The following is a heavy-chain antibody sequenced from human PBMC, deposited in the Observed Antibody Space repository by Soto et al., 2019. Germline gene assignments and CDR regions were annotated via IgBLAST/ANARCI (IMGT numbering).Heavy chain of an antibody. Sequence: GESLKISCKGSGYSFTSYWISWVRQMPGKGLEWMGRIDPSDSYTNYSPSFQGHVTISADKSIGTAYLQWSSLKASDTAMYYCARRDIVVVPAASYGMDVWGQGTTVTVSS. J-gene: IGHJ6*02. V-gene: IGHV5-10-1*01. CDR2: IDPSDSYT. CDR3: ARRDIVVVPAASYGMDV. CDR1: GYSFTSYW. D-gene: IGHD2-2*01.